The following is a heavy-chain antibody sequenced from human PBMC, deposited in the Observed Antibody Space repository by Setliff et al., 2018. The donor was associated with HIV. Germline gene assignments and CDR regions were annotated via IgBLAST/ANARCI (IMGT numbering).Heavy chain of an antibody. Sequence: PGESLRLSCAASGFTFEDYGMSWVRQVPGKGLEWVSGINGNGGSTGYADSVKGRLTISRDNAKKSLYLQMNSLRVEDTALYYCARVKYDSSGYLSYMDVWGKGTTVTVSS. D-gene: IGHD3-22*01. J-gene: IGHJ6*03. CDR2: INGNGGST. V-gene: IGHV3-20*04. CDR1: GFTFEDYG. CDR3: ARVKYDSSGYLSYMDV.